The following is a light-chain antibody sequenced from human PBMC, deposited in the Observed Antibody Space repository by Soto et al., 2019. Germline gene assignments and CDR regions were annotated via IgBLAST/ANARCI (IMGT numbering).Light chain of an antibody. Sequence: EIVLTQSPGTLSLSPGERATLSCRASQGVSSTYLAWYQQKPGQAPRLLIFGASNRATGIPDRFSASGSGTDFTLTISRLEPEDFAVYYCQQYGSSPPFTFGPGTKVDIK. V-gene: IGKV3-20*01. J-gene: IGKJ3*01. CDR3: QQYGSSPPFT. CDR2: GAS. CDR1: QGVSSTY.